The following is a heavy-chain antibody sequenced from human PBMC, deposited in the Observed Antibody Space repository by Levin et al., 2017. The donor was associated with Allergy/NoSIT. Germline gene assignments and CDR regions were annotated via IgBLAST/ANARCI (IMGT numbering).Heavy chain of an antibody. CDR1: GFMFSDYF. Sequence: PVASVKVSCAASGFMFSDYFMSWIRQAPGKGLEWVSSVSPSGSTMYYADSVKGRFTISRDNAKKSLYLQMNSLRAEDTAVYYCARVPYSNTWDVVHYFDFWGQGALVTVSS. D-gene: IGHD6-13*01. V-gene: IGHV3-11*01. CDR2: VSPSGSTM. CDR3: ARVPYSNTWDVVHYFDF. J-gene: IGHJ4*02.